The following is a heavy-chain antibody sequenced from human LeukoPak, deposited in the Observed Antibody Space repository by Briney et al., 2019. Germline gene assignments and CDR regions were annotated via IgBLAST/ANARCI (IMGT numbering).Heavy chain of an antibody. V-gene: IGHV1-18*01. CDR3: ARVSEKVVSRNYHYYMDV. CDR2: ISAYNGNT. J-gene: IGHJ6*03. Sequence: GASVKVSCKASGYTFTSYGISWVRQAPGQGLEWMGWISAYNGNTNYAQKLQGRVTMTTDTSTSTAYMELRSLRSDDTAVYYCARVSEKVVSRNYHYYMDVWAKGTTVTVSS. CDR1: GYTFTSYG. D-gene: IGHD3-10*01.